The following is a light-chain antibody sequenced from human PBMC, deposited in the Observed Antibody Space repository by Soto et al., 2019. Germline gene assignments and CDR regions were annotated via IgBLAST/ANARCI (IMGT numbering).Light chain of an antibody. CDR3: SSYRTTTPVV. CDR1: SSDIGGYTY. CDR2: AVT. Sequence: QSALTQPASVSGSPGQSITISCTGTSSDIGGYTYVSWYQQHPGKAPKLIIYAVTDRPSGISDRFSGSKSGNTASLTISGLQTEDAADYYCSSYRTTTPVVFGGGTQLTVL. J-gene: IGLJ2*01. V-gene: IGLV2-14*03.